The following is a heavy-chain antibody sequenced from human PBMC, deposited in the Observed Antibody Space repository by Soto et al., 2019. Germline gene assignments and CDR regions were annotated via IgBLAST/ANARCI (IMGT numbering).Heavy chain of an antibody. Sequence: QVQLQQWGAGLLKPSETLSLTCAVYGGSFSGYYWSWIRQPPGKGLEWIGEINHSGSTNYNPSLKSRVTISVDTSKNQFSLKLTPVTAADTAVYYCARASYGDLDYWGQGTLVAVSS. J-gene: IGHJ4*02. V-gene: IGHV4-34*01. D-gene: IGHD4-17*01. CDR2: INHSGST. CDR3: ARASYGDLDY. CDR1: GGSFSGYY.